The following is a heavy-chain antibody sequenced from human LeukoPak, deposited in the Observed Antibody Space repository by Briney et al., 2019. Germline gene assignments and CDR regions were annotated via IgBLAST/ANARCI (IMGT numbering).Heavy chain of an antibody. J-gene: IGHJ3*02. V-gene: IGHV3-7*03. CDR2: IKEDGSVN. Sequence: GGSLRLSCAASGFTFSSYWMSWVRQAPGKGLEWVTNIKEDGSVNYYVDSVKGRFTISRDNSKNTLYLQMNSLRAEDTAIYYCAREWKFDIWGQGTMVTVSS. CDR1: GFTFSSYW. CDR3: AREWKFDI. D-gene: IGHD1-1*01.